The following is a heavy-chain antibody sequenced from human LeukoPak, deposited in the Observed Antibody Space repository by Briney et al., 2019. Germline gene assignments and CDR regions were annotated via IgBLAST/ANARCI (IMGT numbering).Heavy chain of an antibody. J-gene: IGHJ4*02. D-gene: IGHD3-9*01. CDR1: GFTFSSYA. V-gene: IGHV3-30-3*01. Sequence: GGSLRLSCAASGFTFSSYAMHWVRQAPGKGLEWVAVISYDGSNKYYADSVKGRFTISRDNSKNTLYLQMNSLRAEDTAVYYCAKVVYFDWLWDYWGQGTLVTVSS. CDR3: AKVVYFDWLWDY. CDR2: ISYDGSNK.